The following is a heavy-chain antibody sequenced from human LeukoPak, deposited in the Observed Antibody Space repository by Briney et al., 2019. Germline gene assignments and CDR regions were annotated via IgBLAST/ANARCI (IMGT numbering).Heavy chain of an antibody. D-gene: IGHD6-19*01. CDR3: ARGIAVARRAFDI. Sequence: PSETLSLTCTVSGGSISSYYWSWIRQPPGKGLEWVGYIYYSGSTNYNPPLKSRVTISVDTPKDQSSLKLSSVTAADTVVYYCARGIAVARRAFDIWRQGTM. V-gene: IGHV4-59*01. CDR2: IYYSGST. J-gene: IGHJ3*02. CDR1: GGSISSYY.